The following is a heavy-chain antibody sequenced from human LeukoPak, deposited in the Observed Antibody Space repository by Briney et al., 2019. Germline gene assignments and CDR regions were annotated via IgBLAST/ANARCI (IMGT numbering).Heavy chain of an antibody. D-gene: IGHD3-22*01. CDR3: ATAKLDYYDSSGYKRWFDP. CDR2: FDPEDGET. Sequence: ASVKVSCKVSGYTLTELSMHWLRQAPGKGLEWMGGFDPEDGETIYAQKFQGRVTMTEDTSTDTAYMELSSLRSEDTAVYYCATAKLDYYDSSGYKRWFDPWGQGTLVTVSS. CDR1: GYTLTELS. V-gene: IGHV1-24*01. J-gene: IGHJ5*02.